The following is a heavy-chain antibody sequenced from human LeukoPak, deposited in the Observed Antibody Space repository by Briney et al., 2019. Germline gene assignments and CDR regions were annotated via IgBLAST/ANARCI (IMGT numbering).Heavy chain of an antibody. J-gene: IGHJ4*02. CDR3: ASQYCSSTSCNPHPYFDY. Sequence: SETLSLTCAVYGGSFSGYYWSWIRQPPGKGLEWIGEINHSGSTNYNPSLKSRVTISVDTSKNQFSLKLSSVTAADTAVYYCASQYCSSTSCNPHPYFDYWGQGTLVTVSS. V-gene: IGHV4-34*01. CDR1: GGSFSGYY. CDR2: INHSGST. D-gene: IGHD2-2*01.